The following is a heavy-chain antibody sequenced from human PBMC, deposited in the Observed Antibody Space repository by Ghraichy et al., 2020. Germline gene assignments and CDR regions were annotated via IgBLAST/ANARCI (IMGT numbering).Heavy chain of an antibody. D-gene: IGHD1-26*01. CDR2: ITGSGGIT. CDR3: AKGSGSYYRHFDY. V-gene: IGHV3-23*01. Sequence: GESLNISCTVSGFTFSSYAMSWVRQAPGKELEWDSTITGSGGITYYADSVKGRFTISRDNSKNTLYLEMNSLRAEDTAVYYCAKGSGSYYRHFDYWGQGTLVTVSS. CDR1: GFTFSSYA. J-gene: IGHJ4*02.